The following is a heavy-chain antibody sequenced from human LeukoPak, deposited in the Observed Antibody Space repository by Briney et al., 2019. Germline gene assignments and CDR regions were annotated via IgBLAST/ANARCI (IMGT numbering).Heavy chain of an antibody. J-gene: IGHJ4*02. D-gene: IGHD3-9*01. CDR1: GFTFTDYF. CDR3: AREDCDILTGSLDY. Sequence: AASVTVSCKASGFTFTDYFIHWVRQAPGQGLEWMGWINPHSGGTKFAQKFQGRVTMTRDTSISTAYMEVSRLRSDDAAVYYCAREDCDILTGSLDYWGQGTLVTVSS. V-gene: IGHV1-2*02. CDR2: INPHSGGT.